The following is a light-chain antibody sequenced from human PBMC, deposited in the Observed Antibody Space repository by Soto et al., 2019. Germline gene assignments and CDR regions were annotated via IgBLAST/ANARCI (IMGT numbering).Light chain of an antibody. Sequence: EIGKTQYPGTRSMTTGERVTLSCRASQSVGNNLAWHQQKPGQAPRLLIYGASTRATGFPARFSGSGSGTEFTLTISSLQSEDFAVYYCQQYNGWPITFGQGALLE. V-gene: IGKV3-15*01. J-gene: IGKJ5*01. CDR3: QQYNGWPIT. CDR2: GAS. CDR1: QSVGNN.